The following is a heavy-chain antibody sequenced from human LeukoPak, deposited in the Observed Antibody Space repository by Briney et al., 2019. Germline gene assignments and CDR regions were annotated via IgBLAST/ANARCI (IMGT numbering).Heavy chain of an antibody. D-gene: IGHD6-6*01. V-gene: IGHV4-59*08. CDR2: IYYSGST. Sequence: SETLSLTYTVSGGSISSYYWSWIRQPPGKGLEWIGYIYYSGSTNYNPSLKSRVTISVDTSKNQFSLKLSSVTAADTAVYYCARLAPSGIDYWGQGTLVTVSS. CDR1: GGSISSYY. J-gene: IGHJ4*02. CDR3: ARLAPSGIDY.